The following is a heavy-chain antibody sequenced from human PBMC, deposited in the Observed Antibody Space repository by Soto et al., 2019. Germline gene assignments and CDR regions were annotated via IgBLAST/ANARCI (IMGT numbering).Heavy chain of an antibody. D-gene: IGHD2-15*01. CDR3: ARPLGYCSGGSCYPFDY. J-gene: IGHJ4*02. Sequence: GGSLRLSCAASGFTLSSYWMSWVRQAPGKGLEWVANLKQDGSERYYVDSVKGRFTISRDNAKNSLYLQMNSLRAEDTAVYYCARPLGYCSGGSCYPFDYWGQGTLVTVSS. CDR1: GFTLSSYW. V-gene: IGHV3-7*01. CDR2: LKQDGSER.